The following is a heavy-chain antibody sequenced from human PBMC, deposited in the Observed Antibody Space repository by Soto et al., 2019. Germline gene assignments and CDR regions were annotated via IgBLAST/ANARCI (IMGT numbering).Heavy chain of an antibody. CDR1: GFTFSDYA. CDR2: VSHDVRNT. Sequence: VQLVESGGGVVQPGRSLRLSCAASGFTFSDYAMHWVRQAPGKGLEWVAVVSHDVRNTHYADSVKGRFTISRDSSKDTVSLEMTSLRAEDKAVYYCSKGGRQWLVTSDFNYWGQGALVTVSS. J-gene: IGHJ4*02. D-gene: IGHD6-19*01. CDR3: SKGGRQWLVTSDFNY. V-gene: IGHV3-30*18.